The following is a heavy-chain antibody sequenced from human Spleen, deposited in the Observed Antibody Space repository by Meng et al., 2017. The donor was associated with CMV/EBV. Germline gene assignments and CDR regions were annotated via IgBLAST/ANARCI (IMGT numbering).Heavy chain of an antibody. Sequence: ASVKVSCKASGYTFTGYYMHWVRQAPGQGLEWMGWINPNSGGTNYAQKFQGRVTMTRDTSISTAYMELSRLRSDDTAVYYCAGVFYDILTGYSGYAFDIWGQGTMVTVSS. V-gene: IGHV1-2*02. J-gene: IGHJ3*02. CDR1: GYTFTGYY. CDR2: INPNSGGT. CDR3: AGVFYDILTGYSGYAFDI. D-gene: IGHD3-9*01.